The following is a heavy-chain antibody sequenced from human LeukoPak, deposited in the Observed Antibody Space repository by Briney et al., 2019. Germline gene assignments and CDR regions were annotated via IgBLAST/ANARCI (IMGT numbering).Heavy chain of an antibody. Sequence: GGSLRLSCAASGFTFSSYAMHWVRQAPGKGLEWVAVISYDGSNKYYADSVKGRFTISRDNSENTLYLQMNSLRAEDTAVYYCARDYAPDVEMAPTGAFDIWGQGTMVTVSS. D-gene: IGHD5-24*01. CDR2: ISYDGSNK. J-gene: IGHJ3*02. CDR1: GFTFSSYA. V-gene: IGHV3-30-3*01. CDR3: ARDYAPDVEMAPTGAFDI.